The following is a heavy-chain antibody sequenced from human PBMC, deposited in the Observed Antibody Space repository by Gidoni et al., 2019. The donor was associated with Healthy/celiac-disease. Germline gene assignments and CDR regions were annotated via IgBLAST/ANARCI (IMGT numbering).Heavy chain of an antibody. V-gene: IGHV2-70*01. J-gene: IGHJ4*02. D-gene: IGHD6-6*01. CDR1: GFSLSTSGMC. CDR2: IDWDDDK. Sequence: QVTLRESGPALVKPTQTLTLTCTFSGFSLSTSGMCVSWIRQPPGKALEWLALIDWDDDKYYSTSLKTRLTISKDTSKNQVVLTMTNMDPVDTATYYCARVSYSSSSRGFDYWGQGTLVTVSS. CDR3: ARVSYSSSSRGFDY.